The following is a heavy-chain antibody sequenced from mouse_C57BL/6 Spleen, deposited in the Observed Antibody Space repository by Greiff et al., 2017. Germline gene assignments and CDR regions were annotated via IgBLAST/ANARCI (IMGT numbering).Heavy chain of an antibody. Sequence: EVQLQQSGPELVKPGASVKISCKASGYSFTDYNMNWVKQSNGTSLEWIGVINPNYGTTSYNQKFKGKATLTLDQSSSTAYMQLNSLTSEDSAVYYCARTTTVVAKAMDYWGQGTSVTVSA. CDR1: GYSFTDYN. V-gene: IGHV1-39*01. CDR3: ARTTTVVAKAMDY. D-gene: IGHD1-1*01. J-gene: IGHJ4*01. CDR2: INPNYGTT.